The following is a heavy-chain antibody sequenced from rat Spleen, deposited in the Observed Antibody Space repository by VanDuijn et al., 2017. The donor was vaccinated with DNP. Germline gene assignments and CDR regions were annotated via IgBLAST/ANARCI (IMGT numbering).Heavy chain of an antibody. Sequence: EVKLVESGGGLVQPGRSLKLSCAASGFNLNAYWMAWVRLAPGKGLEWIGEINKESSTINYSPSSKDKFTISRDNAQNTLYIQMSKLGSEDTAIYYCARGPNYGGYLDYFDYWGQGVMVTVSS. V-gene: IGHV4-2*01. J-gene: IGHJ2*01. CDR2: INKESSTI. D-gene: IGHD1-11*01. CDR3: ARGPNYGGYLDYFDY. CDR1: GFNLNAYW.